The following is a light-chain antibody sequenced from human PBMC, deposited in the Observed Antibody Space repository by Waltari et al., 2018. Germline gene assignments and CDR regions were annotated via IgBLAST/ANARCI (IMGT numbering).Light chain of an antibody. V-gene: IGKV3-11*01. J-gene: IGKJ2*01. Sequence: EVVLTQSPATLSLSPGDRATISCRASQSVSTSLAWYQQKPGQAPRLLIYDSSNRATGIPARFSGSGSGTDFTLTISSLEPEDFAVYYCQQRSNGSPMYTFGQGTKLEIK. CDR1: QSVSTS. CDR2: DSS. CDR3: QQRSNGSPMYT.